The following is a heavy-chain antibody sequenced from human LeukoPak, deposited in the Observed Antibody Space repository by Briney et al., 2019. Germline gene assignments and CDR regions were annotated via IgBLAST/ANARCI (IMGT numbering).Heavy chain of an antibody. CDR2: IYYSGTT. D-gene: IGHD2-21*02. CDR1: GGSISSSSYY. CDR3: VRGPRVVTGFDP. J-gene: IGHJ5*02. V-gene: IGHV4-39*07. Sequence: SETLSLTCTVSGGSISSSSYYWGWIRQPPGKGLEWIGSIYYSGTTYYNPSLKSPVTISVDTSKNQFSLKVSSVTAADTAVYYCVRGPRVVTGFDPWGQGTLVTVSS.